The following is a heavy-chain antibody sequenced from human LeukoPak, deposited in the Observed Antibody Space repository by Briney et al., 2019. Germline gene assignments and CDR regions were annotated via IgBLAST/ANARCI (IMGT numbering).Heavy chain of an antibody. D-gene: IGHD3-22*01. CDR2: INSNSGGT. J-gene: IGHJ5*02. CDR3: ARDVGQDNSGYRGWFDP. CDR1: GYTFTDCN. V-gene: IGHV1-2*02. Sequence: ASVKVSCKASGYTFTDCNMHWVRQAPGQGLEWMGWINSNSGGTKYAQKFQGRVTMTRDTSVSTAYMELNRLRSDDTAVYYCARDVGQDNSGYRGWFDPWGQGTLVTVSS.